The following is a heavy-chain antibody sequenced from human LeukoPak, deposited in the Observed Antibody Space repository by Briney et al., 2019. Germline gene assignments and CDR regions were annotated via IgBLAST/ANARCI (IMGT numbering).Heavy chain of an antibody. CDR3: ARQGGGWYHFDY. J-gene: IGHJ4*02. CDR2: IYYSGST. CDR1: GGSISSSSYY. V-gene: IGHV4-39*01. D-gene: IGHD6-19*01. Sequence: SETLSLTCTVSGGSISSSSYYWGWLRQPPGRGLEWIGSIYYSGSTYYNPSLKSRVTISVDTSKNQFSLRLSSVTAADTAAYYCARQGGGWYHFDYWGQGTLVTVSS.